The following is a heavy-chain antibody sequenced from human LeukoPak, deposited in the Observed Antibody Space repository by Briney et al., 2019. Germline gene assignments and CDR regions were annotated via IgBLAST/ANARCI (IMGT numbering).Heavy chain of an antibody. Sequence: GGSLRLSCAASGFTFSSYGMHWVRQAPGKGLEWVAFIRYDGSNKYYADSVKGRFTISRDNSKNTLYLQMNSLRAEDTAVYYCANTGYSSGWRHFDYWGRGTLVTVSS. CDR2: IRYDGSNK. CDR3: ANTGYSSGWRHFDY. CDR1: GFTFSSYG. V-gene: IGHV3-30*02. J-gene: IGHJ4*02. D-gene: IGHD6-19*01.